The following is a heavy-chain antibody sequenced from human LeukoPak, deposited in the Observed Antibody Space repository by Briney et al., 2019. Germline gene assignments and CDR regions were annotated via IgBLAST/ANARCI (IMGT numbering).Heavy chain of an antibody. J-gene: IGHJ4*02. CDR2: INLDGSEK. Sequence: PGGSLRLSCAASGFRFSSYWMSWVRQAPGKGLEWVANINLDGSEKSYVDSVEGRFTISRDNAKNSLYLQMNSLRAEDTAVYYCAKDPDYGHNYFDYWGQGTLVTVSS. D-gene: IGHD4-17*01. CDR1: GFRFSSYW. V-gene: IGHV3-7*01. CDR3: AKDPDYGHNYFDY.